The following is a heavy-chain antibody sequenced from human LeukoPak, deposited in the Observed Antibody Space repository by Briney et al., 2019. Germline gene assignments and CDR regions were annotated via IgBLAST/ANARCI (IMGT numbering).Heavy chain of an antibody. J-gene: IGHJ4*02. CDR1: GFTFDDYG. CDR3: AREGEWLVPYDY. D-gene: IGHD6-19*01. CDR2: INWNGGST. V-gene: IGHV3-20*04. Sequence: GGSLRLSCAASGFTFDDYGRSWVHQAPGKGLEWVSGINWNGGSTGYADSVKGRFTISRDNAKNSLYLQMNSLRAEDTALYYCAREGEWLVPYDYWGQGTLVTVSS.